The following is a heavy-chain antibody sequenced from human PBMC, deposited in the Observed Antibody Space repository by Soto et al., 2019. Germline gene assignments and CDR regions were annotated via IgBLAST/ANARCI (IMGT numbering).Heavy chain of an antibody. CDR1: GGSITSSSYY. Sequence: ETLSLTCTVSGGSITSSSYYWGWIRQPPGKGLEWIGSIYYSGSTYYNPSLKSRVTISVDTSKNQFSLKLSSVTAADTAVYYCMLGSGWKDFDYWGQGTLVTVSS. V-gene: IGHV4-39*01. CDR3: MLGSGWKDFDY. CDR2: IYYSGST. J-gene: IGHJ4*02. D-gene: IGHD3-22*01.